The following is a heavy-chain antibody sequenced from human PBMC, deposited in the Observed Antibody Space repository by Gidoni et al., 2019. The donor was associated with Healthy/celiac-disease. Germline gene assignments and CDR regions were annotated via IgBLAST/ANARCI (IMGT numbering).Heavy chain of an antibody. V-gene: IGHV4-31*03. D-gene: IGHD2-21*02. Sequence: QVQLQDSAPGLVKPSQTLFLTCPVPGGSISSGGYYWSWIRQPPGTGLEWIEYIYYSGNTYYNPSLKSRVTISVDTSKNQFSLKLSSVTAADTAVYYCAREKGDALDYWGQGTLVTVSS. CDR2: IYYSGNT. J-gene: IGHJ4*02. CDR1: GGSISSGGYY. CDR3: AREKGDALDY.